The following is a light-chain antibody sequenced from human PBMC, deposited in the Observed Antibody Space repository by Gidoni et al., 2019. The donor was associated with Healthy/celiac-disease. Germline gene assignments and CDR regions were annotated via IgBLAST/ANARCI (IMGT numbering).Light chain of an antibody. V-gene: IGKV3-11*01. CDR2: DAS. J-gene: IGKJ4*01. CDR1: PSDSSY. CDR3: QQRSNWPLALT. Sequence: EIVLTQSPATLSLSPGERATLSCRASPSDSSYLAWYQQKPGPAPRLLLFDASNRATDIPARFSGSGSGTDFTLTISSLELEDFAVYYCQQRSNWPLALTFGGGTKVEIK.